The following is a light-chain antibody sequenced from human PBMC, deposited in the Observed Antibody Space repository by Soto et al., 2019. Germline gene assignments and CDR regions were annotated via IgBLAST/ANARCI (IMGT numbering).Light chain of an antibody. CDR3: QQYHSYT. V-gene: IGKV1-5*01. CDR2: DAA. J-gene: IGKJ2*01. Sequence: DIQMTQSPSTLSASVGDRVTITCRASQSSSSWLAWYQQKPGKAPELLIYDAASLESGVPSRFSGSGSGTEFTLTISSLQPDDFATYYCQQYHSYTFGQGPKLEIK. CDR1: QSSSSW.